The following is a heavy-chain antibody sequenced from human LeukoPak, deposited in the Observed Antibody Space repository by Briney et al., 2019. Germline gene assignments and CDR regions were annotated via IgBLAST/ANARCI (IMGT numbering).Heavy chain of an antibody. D-gene: IGHD6-19*01. J-gene: IGHJ5*02. V-gene: IGHV4-59*01. CDR2: IYYGGST. Sequence: PSETLSLTCTVSGVSISSYYWSRIRQPPGKGLEWIGYIYYGGSTNYNPSLKSRVTISVDTSKNQFSLKLSSVTAADTAVYYCARERSSSGWLNWFDPWGQGTLVTVSS. CDR3: ARERSSSGWLNWFDP. CDR1: GVSISSYY.